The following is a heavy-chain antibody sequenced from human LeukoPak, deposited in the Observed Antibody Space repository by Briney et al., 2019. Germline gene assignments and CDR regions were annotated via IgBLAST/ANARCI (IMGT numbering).Heavy chain of an antibody. CDR2: ISGSGGST. V-gene: IGHV3-23*01. CDR1: GFTFSSYA. D-gene: IGHD3-22*01. Sequence: GGSLRLSCAASGFTFSSYAMSWVRQAPGKGLEWVSAISGSGGSTYYADSVKGRFTISRDNSKNTLYLQMNSLRDDDTAVYYCARDVDYYDTTGYYSGYFDYWGQGTLVTVSS. J-gene: IGHJ4*02. CDR3: ARDVDYYDTTGYYSGYFDY.